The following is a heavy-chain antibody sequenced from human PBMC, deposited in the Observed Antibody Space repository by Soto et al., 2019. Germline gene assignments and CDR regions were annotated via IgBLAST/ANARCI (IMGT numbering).Heavy chain of an antibody. CDR1: GFTFSYYA. V-gene: IGHV3-23*01. J-gene: IGHJ4*02. D-gene: IGHD2-2*02. Sequence: GGSLRLSCAASGFTFSYYAMTWVRQAPGKGLEWVSVFSGSGGSTYYADAVKGRFTISRDISTNTLFLQMTSLRVEDTAVYYCAKLGGPIPTVDNYFDYWGQGILVTVSS. CDR3: AKLGGPIPTVDNYFDY. CDR2: FSGSGGST.